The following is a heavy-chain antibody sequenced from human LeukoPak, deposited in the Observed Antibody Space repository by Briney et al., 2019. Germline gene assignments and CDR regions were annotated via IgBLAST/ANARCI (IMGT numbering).Heavy chain of an antibody. CDR2: INPNSGGT. Sequence: ASVTVSCMASGYTFTGYYMQGVRQAPGQGLEGMGWINPNSGGTNYAQKFQGRVNMTRDTSISTAYMELSRLRSDDTAVYYCAREGDCSSTSCWFDPWGQGTLVTVSS. V-gene: IGHV1-2*02. J-gene: IGHJ5*02. CDR1: GYTFTGYY. CDR3: AREGDCSSTSCWFDP. D-gene: IGHD2-2*01.